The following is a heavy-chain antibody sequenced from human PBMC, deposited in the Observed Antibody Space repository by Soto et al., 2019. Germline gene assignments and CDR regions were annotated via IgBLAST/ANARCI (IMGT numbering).Heavy chain of an antibody. CDR3: AVHLGQNYYTLDV. CDR2: ITASGGST. V-gene: IGHV3-23*01. Sequence: EVQLLESGGGLMRPGESLRLSCTGSDFTFSNFVMSWVRQVPGKGLEWLSCITASGGSTYYADSVKGRFFVSRDNSKNTLYLQLNSLEAEDTAVYHCAVHLGQNYYTLDVWGRGTTVHVSS. J-gene: IGHJ6*02. CDR1: DFTFSNFV.